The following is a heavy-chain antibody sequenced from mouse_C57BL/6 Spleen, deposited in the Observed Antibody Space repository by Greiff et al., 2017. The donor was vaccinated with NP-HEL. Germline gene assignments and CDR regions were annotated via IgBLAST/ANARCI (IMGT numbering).Heavy chain of an antibody. CDR2: IDPSDSET. Sequence: QVQLKQPGAELVRPGSSVKLSCKASGYTFTSYWMHWVKQRPIQGLEWIGNIDPSDSETHYNQKFKDKATLTVDKSSSTAYMQLSSLTSEDSAVYYCARHYYGSLFAYWGQGTLVTVSA. V-gene: IGHV1-52*01. CDR1: GYTFTSYW. J-gene: IGHJ3*01. D-gene: IGHD1-1*01. CDR3: ARHYYGSLFAY.